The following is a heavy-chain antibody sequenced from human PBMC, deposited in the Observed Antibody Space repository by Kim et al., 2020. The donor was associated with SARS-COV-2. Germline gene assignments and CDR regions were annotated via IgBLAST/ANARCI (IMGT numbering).Heavy chain of an antibody. D-gene: IGHD5-18*01. V-gene: IGHV3-11*05. Sequence: GGSLRLSCAASGFTFSDYYMNWIRQAPGKGLEWVSYISSSGTYTKYVDSVKGRFTISRDNAENSLHLQMNSLRAEDTAVYYCARGTPDTAMVTDRFHYYGMDVWGRGTTVTVSS. CDR3: ARGTPDTAMVTDRFHYYGMDV. CDR1: GFTFSDYY. CDR2: ISSSGTYT. J-gene: IGHJ6*02.